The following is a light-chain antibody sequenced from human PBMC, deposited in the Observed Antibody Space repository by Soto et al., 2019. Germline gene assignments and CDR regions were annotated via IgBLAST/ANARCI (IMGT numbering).Light chain of an antibody. J-gene: IGKJ2*01. CDR1: QSVSSSY. CDR3: QQYGSSPLYT. CDR2: GAS. V-gene: IGKV3-20*01. Sequence: EIVLTQSPGTLSLSPGERATLSCRASQSVSSSYLAWYQQQPGQAPRLLIYGASSRATGIPDRFSGSGSGTDFTLTIIRLEPEDFAVYYCQQYGSSPLYTFGQGTKLEIK.